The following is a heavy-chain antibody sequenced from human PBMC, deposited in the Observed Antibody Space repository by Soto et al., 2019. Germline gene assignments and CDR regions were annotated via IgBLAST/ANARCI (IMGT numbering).Heavy chain of an antibody. D-gene: IGHD5-12*01. CDR3: ARRSAGSGYGHFDY. J-gene: IGHJ4*02. CDR1: GDSMRSGGYY. CDR2: IYYSGST. Sequence: SETLSLTCTVSGDSMRSGGYYWSWIRQHPGKGLEWIGNIYYSGSTYYSPSLKSRLTMSVDTSKNQFSLKLTSVTAADTAVYHCARRSAGSGYGHFDYWGQGTLVTVSS. V-gene: IGHV4-31*03.